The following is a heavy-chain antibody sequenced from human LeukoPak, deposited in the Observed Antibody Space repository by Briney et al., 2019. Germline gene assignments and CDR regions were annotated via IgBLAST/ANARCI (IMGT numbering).Heavy chain of an antibody. Sequence: SETLSLTCTVSGYSISSGFYWGWIRHPPGKGLEWVGNIYHSGSTYYNPSLKSRVSISVDTSKNQFSLKLSSATAADTAVYYCARPRGNCSGGSCYFWYFDLWGRGTLVTVSS. J-gene: IGHJ2*01. V-gene: IGHV4-38-2*02. CDR2: IYHSGST. CDR3: ARPRGNCSGGSCYFWYFDL. CDR1: GYSISSGFY. D-gene: IGHD2-15*01.